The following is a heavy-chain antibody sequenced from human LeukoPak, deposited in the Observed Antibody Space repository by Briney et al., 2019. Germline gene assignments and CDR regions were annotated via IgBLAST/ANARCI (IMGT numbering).Heavy chain of an antibody. Sequence: SVKVSCKASGGTFSSYAISWVRQAPGQGLEWMGGIIPIFGTANYAQKFQGRVTITADESTSTAYMELSRLRSDDTAVYYCARVLYYYDSSGFPPVYWGQGTLVTVSS. J-gene: IGHJ4*02. CDR3: ARVLYYYDSSGFPPVY. V-gene: IGHV1-69*01. CDR2: IIPIFGTA. D-gene: IGHD3-22*01. CDR1: GGTFSSYA.